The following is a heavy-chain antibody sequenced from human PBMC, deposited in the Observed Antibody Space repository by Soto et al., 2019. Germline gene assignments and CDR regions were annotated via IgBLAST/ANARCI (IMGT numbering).Heavy chain of an antibody. D-gene: IGHD2-15*01. J-gene: IGHJ4*02. CDR3: ATSSIEGGSSLY. V-gene: IGHV4-59*08. CDR2: ISYIGST. Sequence: QVQLQESGPGLVKPSETLSLTCTVSGGSISSYYWSWIRQPPGKGLEWIGYISYIGSTDYNPSLKSRVTISVDTSKNQFSLKLSSVTAADTAVYYCATSSIEGGSSLYWGQGTLVTVSS. CDR1: GGSISSYY.